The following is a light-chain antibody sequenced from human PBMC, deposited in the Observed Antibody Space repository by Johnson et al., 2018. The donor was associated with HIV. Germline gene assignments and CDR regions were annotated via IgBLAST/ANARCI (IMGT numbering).Light chain of an antibody. CDR3: GTWNSSLSAHNYV. Sequence: QSVLTQPPSVSAAPGQKVTISCSGSNSNIGNNYVSWYQHLPGTTPKLLIYENNKRPSGIPDRFSGSKSVTSATLGITGLQTGDEAAYYCGTWNSSLSAHNYVFGTGTEVTVL. V-gene: IGLV1-51*02. CDR2: ENN. CDR1: NSNIGNNY. J-gene: IGLJ1*01.